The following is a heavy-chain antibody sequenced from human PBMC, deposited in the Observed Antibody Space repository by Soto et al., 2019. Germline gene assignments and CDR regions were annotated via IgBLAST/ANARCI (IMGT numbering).Heavy chain of an antibody. J-gene: IGHJ6*02. D-gene: IGHD6-13*01. V-gene: IGHV4-59*08. CDR2: IYYSGST. Sequence: PSETLSLTCTVSGGSISSYYWSWIRQPPGKGLEWIGYIYYSGSTNYNPSLKSRVTISVDTSKNQFSLKLSSVTAADTAVYHCARHGGWQQEAYGMDVWGQGTTVTVSS. CDR1: GGSISSYY. CDR3: ARHGGWQQEAYGMDV.